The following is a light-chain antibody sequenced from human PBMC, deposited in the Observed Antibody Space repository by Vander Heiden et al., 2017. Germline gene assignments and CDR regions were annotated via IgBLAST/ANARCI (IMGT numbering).Light chain of an antibody. Sequence: SALTHPASGSGSPGQSITISCTGTSSDVGGYNYVSWDQQHPGKAPKLMIYDVSNRPSGVANRFSGSKSGNTASLTISERQAEDEADYYCSSYTSSSTPLVFGTGTKVTVL. V-gene: IGLV2-14*01. CDR3: SSYTSSSTPLV. CDR2: DVS. CDR1: SSDVGGYNY. J-gene: IGLJ1*01.